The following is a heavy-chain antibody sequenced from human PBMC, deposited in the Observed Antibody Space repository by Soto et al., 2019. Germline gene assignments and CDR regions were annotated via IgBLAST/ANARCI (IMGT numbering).Heavy chain of an antibody. CDR1: GFTFSSYA. CDR3: EKDLEWLLLTYYLDY. D-gene: IGHD3-22*01. J-gene: IGHJ4*02. CDR2: ISGSGGST. Sequence: EVQLLESGGGLVQPGGSLRLSCAASGFTFSSYAMSWVRQAPGKGLEWVSAISGSGGSTYYADSVKGRFTISRDNSKNTLYLQMNSLRAEDTAVYYCEKDLEWLLLTYYLDYWGQGTLVTVSS. V-gene: IGHV3-23*01.